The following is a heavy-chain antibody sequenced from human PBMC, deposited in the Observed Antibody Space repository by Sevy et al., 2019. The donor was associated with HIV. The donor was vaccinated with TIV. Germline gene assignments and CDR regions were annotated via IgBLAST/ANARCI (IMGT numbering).Heavy chain of an antibody. CDR1: GFTFDDYA. J-gene: IGHJ3*02. CDR3: AKGAAGQMGGYSYALDI. Sequence: GGSLRLSCAASGFTFDDYAMHWVRQAPGKGLEWVSGISWNSGSIGYADSVKGRFTISRDNAKNSLYLQMNSLRAEDTALYYCAKGAAGQMGGYSYALDIWGQGTMVTVSS. CDR2: ISWNSGSI. V-gene: IGHV3-9*01. D-gene: IGHD5-18*01.